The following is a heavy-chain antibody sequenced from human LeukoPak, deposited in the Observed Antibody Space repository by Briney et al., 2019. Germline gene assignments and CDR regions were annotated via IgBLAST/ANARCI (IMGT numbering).Heavy chain of an antibody. CDR1: GVSISSYY. J-gene: IGHJ6*03. CDR3: ARYSNYGDYYYYYMDV. D-gene: IGHD4-11*01. V-gene: IGHV4-59*01. CDR2: IYYSGST. Sequence: SETLCLTCTVSGVSISSYYWSWIRQPPGKGLEWVGYIYYSGSTNYNPSLKSRVTISVDTSKNQFSLKLSSVTAADTAVYYCARYSNYGDYYYYYMDVWGKGTTVTVSS.